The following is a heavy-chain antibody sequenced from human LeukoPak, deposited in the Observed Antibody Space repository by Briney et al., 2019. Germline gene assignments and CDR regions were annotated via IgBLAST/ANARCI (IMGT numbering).Heavy chain of an antibody. CDR1: GLTFSSYS. V-gene: IGHV3-21*01. J-gene: IGHJ4*02. CDR3: AREAARLAAAAPEDY. CDR2: ISSSSSYI. D-gene: IGHD6-13*01. Sequence: GGSLRLSCAASGLTFSSYSMNWVRKAPGKGREWVSSISSSSSYIYYADSVKGRFTISRDNAKNSLYLQMISLRAEDTAVYYCAREAARLAAAAPEDYWGQGTLVTVSS.